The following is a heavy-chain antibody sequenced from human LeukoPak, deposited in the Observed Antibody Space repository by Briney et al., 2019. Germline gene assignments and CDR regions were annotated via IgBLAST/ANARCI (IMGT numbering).Heavy chain of an antibody. Sequence: PSQTLSLTCTVSGGSISSDTYSWSWIRQPAGKGLEWIGRIYTSGSTTYNSSLRSRLTISLDTSKNQVSLELTSVTAADTAVYYCAGTRRYCSGGSCYNWFDPWGQGTLVTVSS. CDR1: GGSISSDTYS. V-gene: IGHV4-61*02. CDR3: AGTRRYCSGGSCYNWFDP. D-gene: IGHD2-15*01. J-gene: IGHJ5*02. CDR2: IYTSGST.